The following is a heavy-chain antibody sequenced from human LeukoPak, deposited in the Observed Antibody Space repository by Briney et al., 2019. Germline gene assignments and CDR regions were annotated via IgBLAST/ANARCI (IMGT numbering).Heavy chain of an antibody. D-gene: IGHD3-9*01. CDR1: GVTFSRYA. CDR2: IFSIFGTA. J-gene: IGHJ4*02. CDR3: ARARYDILTGYYQYYFDY. V-gene: IGHV1-69*13. Sequence: SVKVSCKASGVTFSRYAIRWVRQAPGQGLEWMGGIFSIFGTANYAQKFQGRVTITADESTSTAYMELSSLRSEDTAVYYCARARYDILTGYYQYYFDYWGQGTLVTVSS.